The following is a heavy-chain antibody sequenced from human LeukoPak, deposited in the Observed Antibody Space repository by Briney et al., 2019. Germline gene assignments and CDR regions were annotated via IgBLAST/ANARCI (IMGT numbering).Heavy chain of an antibody. CDR1: XXXXSSXXYY. CDR2: IYYSGST. Sequence: PSQTLSLTCTVSXXXXSSXXYYWSWXRXXXXXXXXXIXXIYYSGSTYYNPSLKSRVTISVDTSKNQFSLKLSSVTAADTAVYYCASFLTTEGYYYYGMDVWGQGTTVTVSS. V-gene: IGHV4-30-4*01. CDR3: ASFLTTEGYYYYGMDV. D-gene: IGHD4/OR15-4a*01. J-gene: IGHJ6*02.